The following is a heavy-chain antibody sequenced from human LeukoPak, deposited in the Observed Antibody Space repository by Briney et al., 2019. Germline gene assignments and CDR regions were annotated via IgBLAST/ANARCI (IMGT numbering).Heavy chain of an antibody. CDR3: AREARCSSTSCYLGY. Sequence: SETLSLTCTVPGGSISSYYWSWIRQPAGKGLEWIGRTYTSGSTNYNPSLKSRVTMSVDTSKNQFSLKLSSVTAADTAVYYCAREARCSSTSCYLGYWGQGTLVTVSS. D-gene: IGHD2-2*01. CDR2: TYTSGST. J-gene: IGHJ4*02. V-gene: IGHV4-4*07. CDR1: GGSISSYY.